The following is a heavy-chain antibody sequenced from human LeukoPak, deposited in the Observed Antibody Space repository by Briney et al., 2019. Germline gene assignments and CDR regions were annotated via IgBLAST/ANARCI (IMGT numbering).Heavy chain of an antibody. V-gene: IGHV3-21*01. D-gene: IGHD3-3*01. CDR1: GFTFSSYS. CDR3: ARDLFGTRRSMDV. Sequence: GGSLRLSCAASGFTFSSYSMNWVRQAPGKGLEWVSSISSSSYIYYADSVKGRFTISRDNAKNSLYLQMNSLRAEDTAVYYCARDLFGTRRSMDVWGQGTTVAVSS. CDR2: ISSSSYI. J-gene: IGHJ6*02.